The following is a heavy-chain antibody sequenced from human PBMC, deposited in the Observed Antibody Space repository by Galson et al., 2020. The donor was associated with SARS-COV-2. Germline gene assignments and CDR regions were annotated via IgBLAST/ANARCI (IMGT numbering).Heavy chain of an antibody. CDR3: ARSGKLYCSGGTCYFYL. Sequence: ASVKVSCRTSGYRFTGYGISWVRQAPGQGLEWMSWISGYNGNTDYAQNIQGRVTLTTDTSATTAYMELTNLSSDDTTVYYCARSGKLYCSGGTCYFYLWGQGTLVTVSS. J-gene: IGHJ4*02. CDR2: ISGYNGNT. D-gene: IGHD2-15*01. CDR1: GYRFTGYG. V-gene: IGHV1-18*01.